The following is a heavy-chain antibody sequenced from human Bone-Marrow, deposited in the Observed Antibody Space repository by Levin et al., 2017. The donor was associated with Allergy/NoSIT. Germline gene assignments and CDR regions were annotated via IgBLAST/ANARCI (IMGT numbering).Heavy chain of an antibody. Sequence: PGGSLRLSCAASGFTFSSYAMHWVRQAPGKGLEWVAVISYDGSNKYYADSVKGRFTISRDNSKNTLYLQMNSLRAEDTAVYYCARVPGYSSSVYYFDYWGQGTLVTVSS. V-gene: IGHV3-30-3*01. CDR3: ARVPGYSSSVYYFDY. D-gene: IGHD6-13*01. CDR1: GFTFSSYA. CDR2: ISYDGSNK. J-gene: IGHJ4*02.